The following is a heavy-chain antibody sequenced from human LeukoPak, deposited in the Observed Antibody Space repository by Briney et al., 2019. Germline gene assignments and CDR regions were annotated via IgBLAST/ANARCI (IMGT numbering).Heavy chain of an antibody. D-gene: IGHD2/OR15-2a*01. CDR3: AKAILSSRYFDY. CDR1: GFTFSSYA. Sequence: PGGSLRLSCAAFGFTFSSYAMSRVRQVPGKGLEWVSFISGSGGSTYYADSVKGRFTISRDNSKNTLYLQMNSLRAEDTAVYYCAKAILSSRYFDYWGQGTLVTVSS. CDR2: ISGSGGST. V-gene: IGHV3-23*01. J-gene: IGHJ4*02.